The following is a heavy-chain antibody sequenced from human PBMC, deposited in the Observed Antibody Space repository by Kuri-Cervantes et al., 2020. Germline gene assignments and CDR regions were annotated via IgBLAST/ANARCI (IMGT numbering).Heavy chain of an antibody. CDR1: GYTFTGYY. J-gene: IGHJ4*02. V-gene: IGHV1-2*02. CDR2: INPNSGGT. CDR3: ARSGASRAARRFDY. Sequence: ASVKVSCKASGYTFTGYYMHWVRQAPGQGLEWMGWINPNSGGTNYAQKFQGRVTMTRDTSISTAYMELSRLRSDDTAVYYCARSGASRAARRFDYWGQGTLVTVSS. D-gene: IGHD6-6*01.